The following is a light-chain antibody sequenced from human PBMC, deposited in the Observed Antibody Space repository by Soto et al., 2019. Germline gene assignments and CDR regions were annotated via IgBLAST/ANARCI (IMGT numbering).Light chain of an antibody. J-gene: IGKJ4*01. CDR3: QQLNSYPLT. CDR2: AAS. V-gene: IGKV1-12*01. Sequence: DIQMTQSPSSVSAAVGERVTITCRASQVMSSWLAWYQQKPGKAPKLLIFAASTLQSGVPSRFSGSGSRTDFTLTISSLQPEDFATYYCQQLNSYPLTFGGGTKVDIK. CDR1: QVMSSW.